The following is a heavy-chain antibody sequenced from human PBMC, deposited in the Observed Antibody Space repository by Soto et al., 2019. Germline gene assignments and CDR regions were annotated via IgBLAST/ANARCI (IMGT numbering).Heavy chain of an antibody. D-gene: IGHD1-26*01. Sequence: VQLVESGGGVVQPGRSLRLSCAASGFTFSSYGMHWVRQAPGKGLEWVAVISYDGSNKYYADSVKGRFTISRDNSKNTLYLQMNSLRAEDTAVYYCAKEEVGASLDYWGQGTLVTVSS. CDR3: AKEEVGASLDY. J-gene: IGHJ4*02. V-gene: IGHV3-30*18. CDR2: ISYDGSNK. CDR1: GFTFSSYG.